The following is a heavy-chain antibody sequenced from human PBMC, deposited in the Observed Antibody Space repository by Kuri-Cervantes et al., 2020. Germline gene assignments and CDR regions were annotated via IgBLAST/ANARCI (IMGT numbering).Heavy chain of an antibody. J-gene: IGHJ4*02. D-gene: IGHD4-23*01. CDR2: IIPIFGTA. Sequence: SVKVSCKASGGTFSNYDISWVRQAPGQGLEWMGGIIPIFGTANYAQKFQGRVTITTDESTSTAYMELSSLRSEDTAVYYCSCGYGGNSWLGDYWGQGTLVTVSS. CDR3: SCGYGGNSWLGDY. CDR1: GGTFSNYD. V-gene: IGHV1-69*05.